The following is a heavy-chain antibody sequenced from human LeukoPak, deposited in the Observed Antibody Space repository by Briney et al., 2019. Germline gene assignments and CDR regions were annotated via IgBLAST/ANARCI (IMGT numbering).Heavy chain of an antibody. CDR3: AKWGDYDVLTGYYVSDY. CDR1: GFTFSNYA. Sequence: PGGSLRLSCAASGFTFSNYAMSWVRQAPGKGLEWVSAITGGGSGIYYADSMKSRFTISRDNSKNTLYLRINGLRAEDTAVYYCAKWGDYDVLTGYYVSDYWGQGTLVTVSS. CDR2: ITGGGSGI. V-gene: IGHV3-23*01. J-gene: IGHJ4*02. D-gene: IGHD3-9*01.